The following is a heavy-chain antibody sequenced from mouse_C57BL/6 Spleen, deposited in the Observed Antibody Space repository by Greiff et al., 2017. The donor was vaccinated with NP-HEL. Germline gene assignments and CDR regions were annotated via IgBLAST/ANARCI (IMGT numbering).Heavy chain of an antibody. CDR1: GYSFTGYF. D-gene: IGHD1-1*01. J-gene: IGHJ4*01. V-gene: IGHV1-20*01. Sequence: EVQLQQSGPELVKPGDSVKISCKASGYSFTGYFMNWVMQSHGKSLEWIGRIILYIGDTFYNQKFTGKATSTVDKSSSTAHMELRSLTSEDSAVYYCARRGSSFYAMDYWGQGTSVTVSS. CDR3: ARRGSSFYAMDY. CDR2: IILYIGDT.